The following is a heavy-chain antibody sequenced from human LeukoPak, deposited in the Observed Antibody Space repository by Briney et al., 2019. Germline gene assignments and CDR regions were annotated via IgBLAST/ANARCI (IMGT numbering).Heavy chain of an antibody. D-gene: IGHD2-15*01. CDR1: GFTFSSYW. V-gene: IGHV3-7*03. CDR2: IKQDGSEK. Sequence: GGSLRLSCAASGFTFSSYWMSWVHQAPGKGLEWVANIKQDGSEKYYVDSVKGRFTISRDNAKNSLYLQMTSLRAEDTAVYYCARDHGGYCSGGSCYLAEYFQHWGQGTLVTVSS. CDR3: ARDHGGYCSGGSCYLAEYFQH. J-gene: IGHJ1*01.